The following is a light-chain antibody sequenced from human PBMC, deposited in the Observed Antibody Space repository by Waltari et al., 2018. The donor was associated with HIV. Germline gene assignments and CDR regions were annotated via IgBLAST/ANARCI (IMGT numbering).Light chain of an antibody. J-gene: IGLJ2*01. V-gene: IGLV2-11*01. CDR2: DVS. Sequence: QSALTQPRSVSGSPGQSVTISCTGTSSDVGGYNYVSWYQQHPGKAPNLIIYDVSKRPSGVPDRFSGSKSGNTASLTISGLQAEDEADYYCCSYAGSYRGVFGGGTKLTVL. CDR3: CSYAGSYRGV. CDR1: SSDVGGYNY.